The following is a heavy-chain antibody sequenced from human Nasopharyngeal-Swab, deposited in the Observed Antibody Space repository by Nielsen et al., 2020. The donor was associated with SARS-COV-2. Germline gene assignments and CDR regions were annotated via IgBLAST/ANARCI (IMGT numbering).Heavy chain of an antibody. V-gene: IGHV3-23*01. D-gene: IGHD3-9*01. CDR3: AKDPTVLTGYSHNWFDP. Sequence: GGSLRLSCAASGFTFSSYAMSWVRQAPGKGLEWVSAISGSGGSTYYADSVKGRFTISRDNSKNTLYLQMTSLRAEDTAVYYCAKDPTVLTGYSHNWFDPWGQGTLVTVSS. CDR1: GFTFSSYA. J-gene: IGHJ5*02. CDR2: ISGSGGST.